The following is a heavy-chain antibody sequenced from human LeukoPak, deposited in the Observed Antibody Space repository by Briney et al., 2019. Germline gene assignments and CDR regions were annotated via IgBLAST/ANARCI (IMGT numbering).Heavy chain of an antibody. CDR2: IYHSGST. V-gene: IGHV4-30-2*01. CDR3: ARGNYYDSSGPFGAANY. J-gene: IGHJ4*02. Sequence: PSQTLSLTCTVSGGSISSGGYYWSWIRQPPGKGLEWIGYIYHSGSTYYNPSLKSRVTISVDRSKNQFSLKLSSVTAADTAVYYCARGNYYDSSGPFGAANYWGQGTLVTVSS. D-gene: IGHD3-22*01. CDR1: GGSISSGGYY.